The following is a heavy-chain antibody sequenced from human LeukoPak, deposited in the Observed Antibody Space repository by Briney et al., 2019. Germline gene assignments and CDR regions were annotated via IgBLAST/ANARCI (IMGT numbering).Heavy chain of an antibody. D-gene: IGHD3-10*01. CDR1: GFTFSSYS. V-gene: IGHV3-21*01. CDR2: ISSSSSYI. J-gene: IGHJ4*02. Sequence: GGSLRLSCAASGFTFSSYSMNWVRQAPGKGLEWVSSISSSSSYIYYADSVKGRFTISRDNAKNSLYLQMNSLRAEGTAVYYCARDSVRDYYGSGSIGYWGQGTLVTVSS. CDR3: ARDSVRDYYGSGSIGY.